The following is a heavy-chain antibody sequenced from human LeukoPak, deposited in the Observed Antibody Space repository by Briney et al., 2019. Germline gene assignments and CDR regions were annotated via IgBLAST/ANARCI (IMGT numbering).Heavy chain of an antibody. V-gene: IGHV3-23*01. CDR1: GFTFSSYG. CDR3: AKDGDTVSGTYYFDMDV. D-gene: IGHD1-26*01. J-gene: IGHJ6*03. Sequence: GGSLRLSCAASGFTFSSYGMSWVRQAPGKGLEWVSATSGSGGSTYYADSVKGRFTISRDNSRNTLYLQMNSLRAEDTALYYCAKDGDTVSGTYYFDMDVWGKGTTVTISS. CDR2: TSGSGGST.